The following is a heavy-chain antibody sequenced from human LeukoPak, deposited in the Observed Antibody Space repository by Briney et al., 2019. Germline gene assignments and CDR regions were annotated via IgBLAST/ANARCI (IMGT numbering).Heavy chain of an antibody. V-gene: IGHV3-7*01. CDR3: ARDLGGGPPGY. Sequence: GGSLRLSWAASGFAFNADWMSWVRQAPGKGLEGVANINRNGSEKYYVDSVKGRFTISRHNAKNSLYLQMNALTVEDTAVYYCARDLGGGPPGYWGQGTLVSVSS. D-gene: IGHD4-23*01. CDR2: INRNGSEK. J-gene: IGHJ4*02. CDR1: GFAFNADW.